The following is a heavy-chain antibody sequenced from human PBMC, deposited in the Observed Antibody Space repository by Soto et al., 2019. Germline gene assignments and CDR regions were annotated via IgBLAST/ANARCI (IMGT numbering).Heavy chain of an antibody. Sequence: SVQVSCKASGYTFTNYYMHWVRQAPGQGLEWMGIIYPSGGSTRNAQKFQGRVTMTRDTSTSTVYMELSSLRSEDTAGDYCASDFSGHMDQWGRGTMV. CDR1: GYTFTNYY. CDR2: IYPSGGST. V-gene: IGHV1-46*01. J-gene: IGHJ4*02. D-gene: IGHD3-10*01. CDR3: ASDFSGHMDQ.